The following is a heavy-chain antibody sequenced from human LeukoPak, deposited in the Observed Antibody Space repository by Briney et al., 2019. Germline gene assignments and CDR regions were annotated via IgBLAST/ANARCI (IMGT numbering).Heavy chain of an antibody. J-gene: IGHJ4*02. CDR3: ARRTFAYYGSGSYYVD. D-gene: IGHD3-10*01. CDR2: IYYSGST. V-gene: IGHV4-59*12. CDR1: GGSISSNY. Sequence: SETLSLTCTVSGGSISSNYWSWIRQPPGKGQGWIGNIYYSGSTNYNPSLKSRVTISVDNSKNQLSLKLSSVTAADTAVYYCARRTFAYYGSGSYYVDWGQGTLVTVSS.